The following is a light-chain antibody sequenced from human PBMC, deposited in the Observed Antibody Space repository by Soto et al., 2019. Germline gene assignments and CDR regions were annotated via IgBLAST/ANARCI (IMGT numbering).Light chain of an antibody. V-gene: IGLV2-11*01. Sequence: QSALTQPRSVSGSPGQSVTVSCTGTSSDVGGYKSVSWYQHHPGKAPKLLIYDVTDRPSGVPDRFSGSKSGNTASLTISGLQAEDEADYYCQSYDSSLSGSGVFGGGTKLTVL. CDR2: DVT. J-gene: IGLJ3*02. CDR3: QSYDSSLSGSGV. CDR1: SSDVGGYKS.